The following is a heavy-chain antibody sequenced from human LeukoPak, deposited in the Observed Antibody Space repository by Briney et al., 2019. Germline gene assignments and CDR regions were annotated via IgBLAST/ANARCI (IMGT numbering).Heavy chain of an antibody. J-gene: IGHJ5*02. CDR2: INNSGST. CDR3: ATHSPRLYSSSPAWFDP. Sequence: GSLRLSCAASGFSLSNYAMSWVRQPPGKGLEWIGAINNSGSTNYNPSLKSRVTISVDTSKNQFSLKLSSVTAADTAVYYCATHSPRLYSSSPAWFDPWGQGTLVTVSS. CDR1: GFSLSNYA. V-gene: IGHV4-34*08. D-gene: IGHD6-13*01.